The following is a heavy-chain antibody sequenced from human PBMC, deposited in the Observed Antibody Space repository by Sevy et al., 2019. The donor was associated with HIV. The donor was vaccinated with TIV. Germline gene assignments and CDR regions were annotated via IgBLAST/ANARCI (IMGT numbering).Heavy chain of an antibody. D-gene: IGHD1-26*01. Sequence: GGSLRLSCAASGFTVSSNYMSWVRQAPGKGLEWVSVIYSGGSTYYADSVKGRFTISRDNSKNTLYLQMNSLRVEDTAVYYCARDLVSGDAFDIWGQGTMVTVSS. CDR2: IYSGGST. J-gene: IGHJ3*02. V-gene: IGHV3-53*01. CDR1: GFTVSSNY. CDR3: ARDLVSGDAFDI.